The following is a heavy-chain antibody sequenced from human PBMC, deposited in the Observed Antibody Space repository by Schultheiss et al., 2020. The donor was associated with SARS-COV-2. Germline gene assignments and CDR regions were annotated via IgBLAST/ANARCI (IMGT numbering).Heavy chain of an antibody. V-gene: IGHV3-23*01. Sequence: GGSLRLSCAASGFTFSNYAMSWVRQAPGKGLEWVSAISGSGGSTYYADSVKGRFTISRDDSKNTAYLQMNSLKTEDTAVYYCTMGSDWDYYYYMDVWGKGTTVTVSS. CDR2: ISGSGGST. CDR3: TMGSDWDYYYYMDV. CDR1: GFTFSNYA. D-gene: IGHD3-10*01. J-gene: IGHJ6*03.